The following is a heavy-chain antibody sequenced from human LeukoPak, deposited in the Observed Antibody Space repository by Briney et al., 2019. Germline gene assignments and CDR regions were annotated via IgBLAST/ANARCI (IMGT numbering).Heavy chain of an antibody. Sequence: SETLSLTCTVSGVSISSYYWSWIRQPPGKGLEWIGYISYSGSTNYNPSLKSRVTISVDTSKNQFSLKLSSVTAADTAVYYCARGVYNYGGHNWFDPWGQGTLVTVSS. CDR3: ARGVYNYGGHNWFDP. J-gene: IGHJ5*02. D-gene: IGHD5-18*01. V-gene: IGHV4-59*01. CDR1: GVSISSYY. CDR2: ISYSGST.